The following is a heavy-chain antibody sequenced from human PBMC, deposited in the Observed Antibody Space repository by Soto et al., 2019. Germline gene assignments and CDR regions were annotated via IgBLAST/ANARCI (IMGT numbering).Heavy chain of an antibody. V-gene: IGHV4-31*03. CDR1: GASVNGGGYY. CDR2: INHSGST. D-gene: IGHD5-12*01. J-gene: IGHJ4*02. CDR3: ASPAGIYDEYYFDY. Sequence: QVQLQESGPGLVKPSQTLSLTCTVSGASVNGGGYYWSWVRQLPGRGLEWIGEINHSGSTNYNPSLKSRVTISVDTSKNQFSLKLSSVTAADTAVYYCASPAGIYDEYYFDYWGQGTLVTVSS.